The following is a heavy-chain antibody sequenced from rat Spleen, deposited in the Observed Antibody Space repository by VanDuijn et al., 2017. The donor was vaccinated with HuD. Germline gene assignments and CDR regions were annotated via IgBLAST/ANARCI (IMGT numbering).Heavy chain of an antibody. D-gene: IGHD1-6*01. CDR1: GFTFSNYD. V-gene: IGHV5-25*01. CDR2: ISTSGGST. J-gene: IGHJ2*01. Sequence: EVQLVESGGGLVQPGRSLKLSCAASGFTFSNYDMAWVRQAPTKGLEWVASISTSGGSTYYRDSVKGRFTVSRDNAKSTLYLQMDSLRSEDTATYYCARRTTDYYSRGYFDYWCQGVMVTVSS. CDR3: ARRTTDYYSRGYFDY.